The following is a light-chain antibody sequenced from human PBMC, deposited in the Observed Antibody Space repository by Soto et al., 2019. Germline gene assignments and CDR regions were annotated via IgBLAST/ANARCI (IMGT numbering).Light chain of an antibody. Sequence: DIRMTQSPAILSGSVGDRVTITCRASQTIRSWLAWYQQKPGKAPKLLIYKASSLESGVPSRFSGSGSGTEFTLTISSLQPDDFATYYCQQYNSYSRTFGQGTKVDI. J-gene: IGKJ1*01. CDR3: QQYNSYSRT. CDR2: KAS. CDR1: QTIRSW. V-gene: IGKV1-5*03.